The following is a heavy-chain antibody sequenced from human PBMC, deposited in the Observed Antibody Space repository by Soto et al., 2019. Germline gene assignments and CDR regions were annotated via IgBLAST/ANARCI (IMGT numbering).Heavy chain of an antibody. J-gene: IGHJ6*02. Sequence: EVQLVESGGGLVKPGGSLRLSCAASGFTFSNAWMSWVRQAPGKGLEWVGRIKSKTDGGTTDYAAPVKGRFTISRDDSKNTLDLQMNSLKTEDTAVYYCTTDHGQWELHLYGMDVWGPGTTVTVSS. V-gene: IGHV3-15*01. CDR1: GFTFSNAW. CDR2: IKSKTDGGTT. CDR3: TTDHGQWELHLYGMDV. D-gene: IGHD1-26*01.